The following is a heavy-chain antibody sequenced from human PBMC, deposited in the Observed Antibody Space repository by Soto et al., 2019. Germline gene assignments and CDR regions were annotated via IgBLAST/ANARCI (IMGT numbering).Heavy chain of an antibody. V-gene: IGHV3-30*18. J-gene: IGHJ4*02. CDR1: GFTCRNDG. D-gene: IGHD3-10*01. CDR3: AKDYYGSGRLFDY. Sequence: QGQLVESVGGVVQPGRSLRLSCAASGFTCRNDGMHWVRQAPGKGREWVAFISYDGSNKYYADSVKIRFTISRDNSKNTLSLKMNSLRAEDTAVYYCAKDYYGSGRLFDYWGQGTLVTVSS. CDR2: ISYDGSNK.